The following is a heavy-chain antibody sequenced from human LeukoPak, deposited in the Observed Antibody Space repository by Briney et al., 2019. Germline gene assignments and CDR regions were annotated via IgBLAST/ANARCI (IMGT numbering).Heavy chain of an antibody. V-gene: IGHV3-15*01. D-gene: IGHD6-19*01. CDR2: IKRKSNGGTI. Sequence: GGSLRLSCAASGFTFSNAWMSWVRQAPGKGLEWVGRIKRKSNGGTIDYAAPVKGRFTISRDDSKNTLYLQMNRLKTEDTAIYYCATGVAVAGLVPFDYWGQGTLVTVSS. J-gene: IGHJ4*02. CDR3: ATGVAVAGLVPFDY. CDR1: GFTFSNAW.